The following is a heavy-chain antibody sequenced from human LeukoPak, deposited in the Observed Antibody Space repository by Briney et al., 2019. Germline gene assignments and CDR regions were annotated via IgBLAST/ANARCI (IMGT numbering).Heavy chain of an antibody. D-gene: IGHD3-3*01. CDR1: GFTFSSNW. J-gene: IGHJ6*03. CDR3: AREGPQDDVWSGINYYYYYYRDV. CDR2: IKQDGGEK. Sequence: WGSLTLSCAASGFTFSSNWRSWVRQAPGKGWEWVANIKQDGGEKYYVDSGKGRLTISRDNAKKSLYLQMRSLKAEDTAVYYCAREGPQDDVWSGINYYYYYYRDVWGKGATVTVSS. V-gene: IGHV3-7*01.